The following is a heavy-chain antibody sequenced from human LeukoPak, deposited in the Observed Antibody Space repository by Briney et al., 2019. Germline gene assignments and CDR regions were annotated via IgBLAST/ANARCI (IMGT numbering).Heavy chain of an antibody. J-gene: IGHJ4*02. D-gene: IGHD2-15*01. Sequence: GGSLRLSCAASGFTFSAYWMHWVRQAPGKGLVWVSRVKYDGSTTTYADSVKGRFTISRDNAKNSLYLQMNSLRAEDTAVYYCARDIRITPSRDLDYWGQGTLVTVSS. CDR3: ARDIRITPSRDLDY. V-gene: IGHV3-74*01. CDR2: VKYDGSTT. CDR1: GFTFSAYW.